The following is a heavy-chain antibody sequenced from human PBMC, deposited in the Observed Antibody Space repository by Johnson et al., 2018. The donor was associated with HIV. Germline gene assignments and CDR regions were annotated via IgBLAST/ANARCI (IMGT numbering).Heavy chain of an antibody. J-gene: IGHJ3*02. D-gene: IGHD1-7*01. CDR2: NSWNSGSRLCT. CDR3: VKARGELLVSYDAFDI. Sequence: VQLVESGGGLVQPGRSLRLSCAASGFTFDDFAMHWVRQAPGKGLEWVSGNSWNSGSRLCTGYADYVKGRFTISRDNAKNYPYVPMHSLRPEDTALYYCVKARGELLVSYDAFDIWGQGTMVTVSS. V-gene: IGHV3-9*01. CDR1: GFTFDDFA.